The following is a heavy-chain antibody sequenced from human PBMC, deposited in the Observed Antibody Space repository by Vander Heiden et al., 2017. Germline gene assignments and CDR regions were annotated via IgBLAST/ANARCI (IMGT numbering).Heavy chain of an antibody. CDR1: GGSFSGYY. J-gene: IGHJ3*02. CDR2: INHSGST. D-gene: IGHD3-16*01. V-gene: IGHV4-34*01. CDR3: ARSLVLLRNSRRTYAFDI. Sequence: QVQLQQWGAGLLKPSETLSLTCAVHGGSFSGYYWSWIRQPPGKGLEWIGEINHSGSTNYNPSLKSRVTISVDTSKNQFSLKLSSVTAADTAVYYCARSLVLLRNSRRTYAFDIWGQGTMVTVSS.